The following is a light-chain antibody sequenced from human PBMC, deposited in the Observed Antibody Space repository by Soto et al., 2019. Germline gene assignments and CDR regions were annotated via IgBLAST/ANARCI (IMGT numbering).Light chain of an antibody. V-gene: IGKV4-1*01. CDR3: QQYYNIPRT. CDR1: QSILKSSNNRNH. CDR2: WAS. Sequence: DIVMTPSPDSLAVSLGERATVNCKSSQSILKSSNNRNHLAWYQQQAGQPPKLLIYWASTRESGVPDRFSGSGSGTDLTLTISSLQSEDVAVYYCQQYYNIPRTFGQGTKVEIK. J-gene: IGKJ1*01.